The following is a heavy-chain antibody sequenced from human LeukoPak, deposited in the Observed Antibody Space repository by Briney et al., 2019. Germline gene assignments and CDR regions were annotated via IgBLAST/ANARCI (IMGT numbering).Heavy chain of an antibody. Sequence: PSETLSLTCAVSGGSISSGGYSWSWIRQPPGKGLEWIGYIYHSGSTYYNPSLKSRVTISVDTSKNQFSLKLSSVTAADTAVYYCARDHGGSSLGWFDPWGQGTLVTVSS. D-gene: IGHD1-26*01. CDR2: IYHSGST. V-gene: IGHV4-30-2*01. CDR3: ARDHGGSSLGWFDP. J-gene: IGHJ5*02. CDR1: GGSISSGGYS.